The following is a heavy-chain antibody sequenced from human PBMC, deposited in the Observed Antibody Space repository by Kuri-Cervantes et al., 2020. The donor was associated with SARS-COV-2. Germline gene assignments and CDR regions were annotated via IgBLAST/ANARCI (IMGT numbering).Heavy chain of an antibody. CDR3: ARRAYGEQVDYYYMDV. D-gene: IGHD4-17*01. CDR1: GYSFTNYW. J-gene: IGHJ6*03. CDR2: IYPGDSDT. V-gene: IGHV5-51*01. Sequence: KVSCKGSGYSFTNYWIGWVRQMPGKGLEWMGIIYPGDSDTRYSPSFQVQVIISADKSISTALLQWSSLKASDTAMYYCARRAYGEQVDYYYMDVWGKGTTVTVSS.